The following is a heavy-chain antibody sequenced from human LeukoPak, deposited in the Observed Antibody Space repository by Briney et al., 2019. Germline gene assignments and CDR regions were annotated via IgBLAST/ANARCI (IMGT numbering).Heavy chain of an antibody. D-gene: IGHD2-2*01. V-gene: IGHV3-48*01. CDR1: GFTFSSYS. Sequence: GGSLRLSCAASGFTFSSYSMNWVRQAPGKGLEWVSYVSSSSSTIYYADSVKGRFTISRDNAKNSLYLQMNSLRAEDTAVYYCARRYCSSTSCSIDYWGQGTLVTVSS. J-gene: IGHJ4*02. CDR3: ARRYCSSTSCSIDY. CDR2: VSSSSSTI.